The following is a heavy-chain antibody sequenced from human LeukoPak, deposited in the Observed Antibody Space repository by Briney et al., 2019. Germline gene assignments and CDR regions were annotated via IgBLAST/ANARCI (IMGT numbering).Heavy chain of an antibody. J-gene: IGHJ4*02. D-gene: IGHD3-22*01. V-gene: IGHV3-21*01. CDR2: ISSGSSYI. CDR1: GFTFSSYS. CDR3: ARDHYYDSSGYYPLYDY. Sequence: GGSLGLSCAASGFTFSSYSMNWVRQAPGKGLEWVSSISSGSSYIYYADSVKGRFTISRDNAKNSLYLQMNSLRAEDTAVYYCARDHYYDSSGYYPLYDYWGQGTLVTVSS.